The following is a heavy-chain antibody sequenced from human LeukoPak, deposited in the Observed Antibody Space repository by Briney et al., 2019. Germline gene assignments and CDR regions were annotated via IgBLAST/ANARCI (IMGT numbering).Heavy chain of an antibody. V-gene: IGHV3-23*01. Sequence: PGGSLRLSCAASGFTFSSYAMSWVRQAPGKGLEWVSVISGSGGSTYYADSVKGRFTISRDNSKNTLYLQMNSLRVEDTAVYYCARTTTVIYAFDIWGQGTMVTVSS. CDR2: ISGSGGST. CDR1: GFTFSSYA. D-gene: IGHD4-17*01. CDR3: ARTTTVIYAFDI. J-gene: IGHJ3*02.